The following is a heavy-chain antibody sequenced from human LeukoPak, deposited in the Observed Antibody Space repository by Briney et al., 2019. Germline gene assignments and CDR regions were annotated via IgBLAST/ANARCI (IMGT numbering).Heavy chain of an antibody. Sequence: SQTLSPTCTVSGGSISSGDYYWSWIRQPPGKGLEWIGYIYYSGSTYYNPSLKSRVTISVDTSKNQFSLKLSSVTAADTAVYYCARVTRRDGSLYFDYWGQGTLVTVSS. V-gene: IGHV4-30-4*08. J-gene: IGHJ4*02. CDR3: ARVTRRDGSLYFDY. CDR1: GGSISSGDYY. CDR2: IYYSGST. D-gene: IGHD5-24*01.